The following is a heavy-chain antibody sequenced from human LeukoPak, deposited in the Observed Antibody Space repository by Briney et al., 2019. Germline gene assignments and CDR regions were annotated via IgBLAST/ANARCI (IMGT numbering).Heavy chain of an antibody. J-gene: IGHJ2*01. CDR3: ARVGYYDSSGYHYWYFDL. Sequence: SETLSLTCAVYGGSFSGYYWSWIRQPPGKGLEWIGEINHSGSTNYNPSLKSRVTISVDTSKNQFSLKLSSVTAADTAVYYCARVGYYDSSGYHYWYFDLWGRGTLVTVSS. CDR2: INHSGST. D-gene: IGHD3-22*01. CDR1: GGSFSGYY. V-gene: IGHV4-34*01.